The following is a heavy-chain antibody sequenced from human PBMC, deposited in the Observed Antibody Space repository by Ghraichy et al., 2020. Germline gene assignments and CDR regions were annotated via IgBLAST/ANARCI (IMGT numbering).Heavy chain of an antibody. V-gene: IGHV3-23*01. CDR1: GFTFSSYA. CDR2: ISGIGGST. CDR3: AKAPFEYYYDSGGHYLYFYY. D-gene: IGHD3-22*01. J-gene: IGHJ4*02. Sequence: GGSLRLSCAASGFTFSSYAMSWVRQTPGKGLEWVSAISGIGGSTYYADSVKGRFTISRDNSKNTLYLQMNSLKAEDTAVYYCAKAPFEYYYDSGGHYLYFYYWGQGTLVTVSS.